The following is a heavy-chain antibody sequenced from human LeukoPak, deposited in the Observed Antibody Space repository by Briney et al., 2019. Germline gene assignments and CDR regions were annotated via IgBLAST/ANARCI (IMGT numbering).Heavy chain of an antibody. CDR1: GFTFSTYW. D-gene: IGHD4-11*01. Sequence: GGSLRLPCAASGFTFSTYWMHWVRQAPGKGLVWVSRVNGDGSSTNYADSVKGRFTISRGNSKNTLYLQMNSLRAEDTAVYYCAKKTPDYSPFGYWGQGTLVTVSS. V-gene: IGHV3-74*01. J-gene: IGHJ4*02. CDR2: VNGDGSST. CDR3: AKKTPDYSPFGY.